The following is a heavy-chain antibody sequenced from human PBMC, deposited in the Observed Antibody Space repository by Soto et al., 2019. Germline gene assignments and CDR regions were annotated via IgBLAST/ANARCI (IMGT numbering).Heavy chain of an antibody. Sequence: SEILSLTCTVSGGSISSYYWSWIRQPPGKGLEWIGYIYYSGSTNYNPSLKSRVTISVDTSKNQFSLKLSSVTAADTAVYYCASYVGDSDAFDIWGQGTMVTVSS. CDR1: GGSISSYY. V-gene: IGHV4-59*08. J-gene: IGHJ3*02. CDR3: ASYVGDSDAFDI. CDR2: IYYSGST. D-gene: IGHD4-17*01.